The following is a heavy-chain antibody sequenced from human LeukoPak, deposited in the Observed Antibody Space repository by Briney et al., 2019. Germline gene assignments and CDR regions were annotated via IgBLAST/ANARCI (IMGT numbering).Heavy chain of an antibody. CDR1: GGTFSSTT. Sequence: SVKVSCRASGGTFSSTTINWVRQAPGQGLEWMGGITPIFRTPNYAQKFQGRVTITAVESMSTAYMELSSLRSEDTAVYYCARGWLAETTVVTPYNYWGQGTLVTVSS. CDR2: ITPIFRTP. J-gene: IGHJ4*02. D-gene: IGHD2-21*02. CDR3: ARGWLAETTVVTPYNY. V-gene: IGHV1-69*13.